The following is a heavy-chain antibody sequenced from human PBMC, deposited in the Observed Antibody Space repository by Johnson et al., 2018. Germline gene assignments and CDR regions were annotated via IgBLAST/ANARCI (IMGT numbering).Heavy chain of an antibody. V-gene: IGHV3-30-3*01. CDR2: ISYDGSNK. CDR1: GFTFSSYA. Sequence: QVQLVESGGGLVQPGGSLRLSCAASGFTFSSYAMHWVRQAPGKGLEWVAVISYDGSNKYYADSVKGRFTISRDNSKNTLYLQMNSLRAEDTAVYYCAKVPYSSSSHPQHWGQGTLVTVSS. CDR3: AKVPYSSSSHPQH. J-gene: IGHJ1*01. D-gene: IGHD6-6*01.